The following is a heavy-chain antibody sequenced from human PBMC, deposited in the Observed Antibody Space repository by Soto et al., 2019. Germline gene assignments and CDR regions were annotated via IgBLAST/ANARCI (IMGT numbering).Heavy chain of an antibody. D-gene: IGHD3-22*01. J-gene: IGHJ3*02. CDR2: IYPGDSDT. CDR1: GYSFTSYW. Sequence: PGESLKISCKGSGYSFTSYWIGWVRQMPGKGLEWIGIIYPGDSDTRYSPSFHGQVTISADKSISTAYLQWSSLKASDTAMYYCARRNYYDSSGNYCDAFDMWGQGTMVTSSS. CDR3: ARRNYYDSSGNYCDAFDM. V-gene: IGHV5-51*01.